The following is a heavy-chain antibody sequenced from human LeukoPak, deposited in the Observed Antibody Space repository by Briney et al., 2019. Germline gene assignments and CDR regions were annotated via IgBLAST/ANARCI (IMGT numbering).Heavy chain of an antibody. CDR1: GFTFHDYA. D-gene: IGHD3/OR15-3a*01. CDR2: ITWNSGSV. Sequence: SGGSLRLSCAASGFTFHDYAMHWVRQVPGKGLEWVSGITWNSGSVLYADPVRGRFTISRDNAKNSLYLQMNSLRPEDMAFYYCAKGLGVASLIVDALDMWGQGTMVTV. V-gene: IGHV3-9*03. CDR3: AKGLGVASLIVDALDM. J-gene: IGHJ3*02.